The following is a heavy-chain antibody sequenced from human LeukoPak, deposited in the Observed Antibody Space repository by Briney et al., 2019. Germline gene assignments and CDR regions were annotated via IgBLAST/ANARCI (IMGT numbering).Heavy chain of an antibody. CDR1: GFTFSSCG. CDR2: IWYDGSNK. J-gene: IGHJ4*02. D-gene: IGHD3-22*01. V-gene: IGHV3-33*01. Sequence: GGSLRLSCVASGFTFSSCGMHWVRQAPGKGLEWVAVIWYDGSNKYYADSVKGRFTISRDNSQNMLYLQMNSLRAEDTAVYYCARDQNSSGLSNWGQGTLVTVSS. CDR3: ARDQNSSGLSN.